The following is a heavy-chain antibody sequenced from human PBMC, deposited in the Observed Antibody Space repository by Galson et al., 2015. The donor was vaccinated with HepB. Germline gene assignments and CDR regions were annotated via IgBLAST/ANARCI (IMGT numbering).Heavy chain of an antibody. CDR1: GYTFTSYA. CDR2: INTNTGNP. V-gene: IGHV7-4-1*02. D-gene: IGHD2-2*01. J-gene: IGHJ6*02. Sequence: SVKVSCKASGYTFTSYAINWVRQAPGQGLEWMGWINTNTGNPTYAQGFTGRFVLSLDTSVSTAYLQISSLKAEDTAVYYCATTPVGDIAVVPAAMDYYGMDVWGQGTTVTVSS. CDR3: ATTPVGDIAVVPAAMDYYGMDV.